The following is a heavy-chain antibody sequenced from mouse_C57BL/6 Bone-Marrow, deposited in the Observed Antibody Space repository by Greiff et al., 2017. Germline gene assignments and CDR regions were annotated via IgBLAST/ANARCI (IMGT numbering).Heavy chain of an antibody. CDR3: ARERYYGSSYHAMDY. CDR1: GYTFTSYW. CDR2: IYPGSGST. D-gene: IGHD1-1*01. Sequence: QVQLQQPGAELVKPGASVKMSCKASGYTFTSYWITWVKQRPGQGLEWIGDIYPGSGSTNYNEKFKSKATLTVDTSSSTAYMQLSSLTSEDSAVYYCARERYYGSSYHAMDYWGQGTSVTVSS. V-gene: IGHV1-55*01. J-gene: IGHJ4*01.